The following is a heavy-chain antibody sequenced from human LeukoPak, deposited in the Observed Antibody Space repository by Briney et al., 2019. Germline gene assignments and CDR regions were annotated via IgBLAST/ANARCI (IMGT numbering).Heavy chain of an antibody. V-gene: IGHV4-59*12. CDR2: VEYSGST. CDR1: GGSISNYY. CDR3: ARAGVDYGDRNTDNDGGFDY. D-gene: IGHD4-17*01. Sequence: SETLSLTCTVSGGSISNYYWSWIRQPPGKGLEWIGYVEYSGSTNYNPSLKSRVTISVDTSKNQFSLKLSSVTAADTAVYYCARAGVDYGDRNTDNDGGFDYWGQGTLVTVSS. J-gene: IGHJ4*02.